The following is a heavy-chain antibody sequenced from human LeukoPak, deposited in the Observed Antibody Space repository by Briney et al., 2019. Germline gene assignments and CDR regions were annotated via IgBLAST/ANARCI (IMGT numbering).Heavy chain of an antibody. V-gene: IGHV4-59*01. D-gene: IGHD3-10*01. Sequence: SETPSLTCTVSGGSISSYYWSWIRQPPGKGLEWIGYIYYSGSATYNPSLKSRVTISVDTSKNQFSLKLSSVTAADTAVYYCARVPYGSGENWFDPWGQGALVTVSS. CDR3: ARVPYGSGENWFDP. CDR2: IYYSGSA. CDR1: GGSISSYY. J-gene: IGHJ5*02.